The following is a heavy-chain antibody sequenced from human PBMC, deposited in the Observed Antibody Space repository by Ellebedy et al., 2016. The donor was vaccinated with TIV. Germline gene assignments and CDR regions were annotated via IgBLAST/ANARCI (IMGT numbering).Heavy chain of an antibody. CDR3: ARGRTMVRGGDAFDI. CDR2: IYTNGRT. D-gene: IGHD3-10*01. Sequence: SETLSLTXTVSGGSISSYFYSWIREPAGKGLEWIGRIYTNGRTKYDLSLKSRVAMSVDTSKNQFFLNLTSVTAADTAVYYCARGRTMVRGGDAFDIWGQGTMVSVSS. V-gene: IGHV4-4*07. J-gene: IGHJ3*02. CDR1: GGSISSYF.